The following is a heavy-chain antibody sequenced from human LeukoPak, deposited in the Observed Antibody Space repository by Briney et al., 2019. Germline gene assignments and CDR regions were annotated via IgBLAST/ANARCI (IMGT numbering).Heavy chain of an antibody. CDR2: INPDSGGT. Sequence: ASVKVSCKASGYTFTGYYIHWVRQAPGQGLEWMGWINPDSGGTKYAQKFQGRVTMTRDTSTSTAYMELRSLRSDDTAVYYCARDPKNYYDSRFDYYHMDVWGKGTTVTISS. CDR1: GYTFTGYY. CDR3: ARDPKNYYDSRFDYYHMDV. J-gene: IGHJ6*03. D-gene: IGHD3-22*01. V-gene: IGHV1-2*02.